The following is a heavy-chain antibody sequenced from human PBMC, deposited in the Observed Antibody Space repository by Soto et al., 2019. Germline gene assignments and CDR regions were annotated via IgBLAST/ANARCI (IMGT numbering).Heavy chain of an antibody. Sequence: SETLSLTCTVSGDPIISYFWSWIRQPAGKGLEWIGHMFPGGTTSHNSSLKSQVSMSIDTSKNQFSLTLTSVTAADTAVYYCARTLSGFTYGSRQFYFDYWGQGTLVTVSS. V-gene: IGHV4-4*07. D-gene: IGHD3-10*01. CDR3: ARTLSGFTYGSRQFYFDY. J-gene: IGHJ4*02. CDR1: GDPIISYF. CDR2: MFPGGTT.